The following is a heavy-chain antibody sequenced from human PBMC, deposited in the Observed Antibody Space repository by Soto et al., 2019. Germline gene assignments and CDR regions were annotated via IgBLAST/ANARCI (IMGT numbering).Heavy chain of an antibody. J-gene: IGHJ4*02. CDR1: GGSISSYY. CDR3: ARNTLLFVPAFDY. Sequence: QVQLQESGPGLVKPSETLSLTCTVSGGSISSYYWSWIRQPPGKGLEWIGYIYYSGSTNYNPSPKSRVTISVDTSKNQFSLKLSSVTAADTAVYYCARNTLLFVPAFDYWGQGTLVTVSS. V-gene: IGHV4-59*01. CDR2: IYYSGST. D-gene: IGHD2-15*01.